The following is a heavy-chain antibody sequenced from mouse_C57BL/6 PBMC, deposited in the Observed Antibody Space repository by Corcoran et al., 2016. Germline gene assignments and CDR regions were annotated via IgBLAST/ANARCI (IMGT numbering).Heavy chain of an antibody. CDR3: ARDGSSKSAY. V-gene: IGHV9-3*01. CDR2: INTYSGVP. D-gene: IGHD1-1*01. Sequence: QIQLVQSGPELKKPGETVKISCKASGYTFTTYGMSWVKQAPGKGLKWMGWINTYSGVPTYADDFKGRFAFSLETSASTAYLQINNLKNEDTATYFCARDGSSKSAYWGQGTLVTVSA. CDR1: GYTFTTYG. J-gene: IGHJ3*01.